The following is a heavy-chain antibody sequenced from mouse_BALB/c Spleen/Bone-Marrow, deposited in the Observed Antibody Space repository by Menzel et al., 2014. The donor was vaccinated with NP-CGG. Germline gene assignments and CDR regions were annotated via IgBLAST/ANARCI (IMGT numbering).Heavy chain of an antibody. D-gene: IGHD2-14*01. CDR3: ARYRYGWYFDV. CDR1: GFNIKDTY. V-gene: IGHV14-3*02. J-gene: IGHJ1*01. CDR2: IDPAIFT. Sequence: EVKLQESGAELVKPGASVKLSCTASGFNIKDTYLHWVKQRPEQGLDWIGRIDPAIFTKYDPKFQGKATITADTSSNTAYLHLSSLTSEDTAVYYCARYRYGWYFDVWGAGTTVTVSS.